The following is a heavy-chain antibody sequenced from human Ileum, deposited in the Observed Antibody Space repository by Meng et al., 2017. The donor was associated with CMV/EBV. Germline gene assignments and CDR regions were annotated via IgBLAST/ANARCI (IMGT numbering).Heavy chain of an antibody. Sequence: SETLSLTCTVSGASISSGGYYWNWIRQHPGKGLECIGSIYYSGSTHFNPSFRSRVSISLDTSKNQFSLKLSSMTAADTAVYYCAGGDDYSKGLYWGQGPLVTVSS. J-gene: IGHJ4*02. CDR2: IYYSGST. CDR1: GASISSGGYY. V-gene: IGHV4-31*03. D-gene: IGHD4-11*01. CDR3: AGGDDYSKGLY.